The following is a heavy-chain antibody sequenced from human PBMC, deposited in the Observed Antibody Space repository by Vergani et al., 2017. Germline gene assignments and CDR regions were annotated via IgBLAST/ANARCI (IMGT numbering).Heavy chain of an antibody. CDR2: IYYSGST. D-gene: IGHD3-16*01. CDR3: ARDRGELYYFDY. V-gene: IGHV4-61*10. Sequence: QVQLQESGPGLVKPSETLSLTCTVSGGSVSSGSYYWSWIRQPAGKGLEWIGYIYYSGSTNYNPSLKSRVTISVDTSQNQFSLQLSSVTAADTAVYYCARDRGELYYFDYWGQGTLVTVSS. CDR1: GGSVSSGSYY. J-gene: IGHJ4*02.